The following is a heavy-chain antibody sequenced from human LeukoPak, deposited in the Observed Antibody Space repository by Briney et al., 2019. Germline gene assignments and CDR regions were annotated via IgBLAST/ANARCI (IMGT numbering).Heavy chain of an antibody. D-gene: IGHD1-14*01. V-gene: IGHV4-59*01. Sequence: SETLSLTCTVSGGSISSYYWSWIRQTPGKGLEWIGYIYYSGSTNYNPSLKSRVTISIDTSKNQFSLKLSSVTAADAAVYYCARTNQIDGRAFDIWGQGTMVTVSS. CDR1: GGSISSYY. CDR2: IYYSGST. CDR3: ARTNQIDGRAFDI. J-gene: IGHJ3*02.